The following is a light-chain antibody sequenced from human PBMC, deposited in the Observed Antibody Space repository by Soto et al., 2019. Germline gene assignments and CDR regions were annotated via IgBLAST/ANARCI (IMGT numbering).Light chain of an antibody. J-gene: IGLJ1*01. Sequence: QSALTQPPSASGSPGQSVTISCTGTTSDIGAYNYVSWYQQRPGKAPKLIIYEVTRRPSWVPDRIFGSKYDTTASLTVSGLQAEDKDDYACSSFARTNSFVFRTGTKLTV. V-gene: IGLV2-8*01. CDR1: TSDIGAYNY. CDR2: EVT. CDR3: SSFARTNSFV.